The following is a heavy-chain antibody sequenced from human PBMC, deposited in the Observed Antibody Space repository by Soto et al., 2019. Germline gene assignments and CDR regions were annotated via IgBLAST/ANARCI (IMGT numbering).Heavy chain of an antibody. CDR3: ARWGTTGGLDV. Sequence: ESGGGVVQPGTSLRVSCVGSGFTFRSYVIHWVRQAPGKGLEWVALTSYDGSDKYYDDSVRGRFTISRDNSRNTVDLQMDSLRLVDTALYYCARWGTTGGLDVWGQGTLVSVSS. CDR1: GFTFRSYV. J-gene: IGHJ1*01. CDR2: TSYDGSDK. V-gene: IGHV3-30*19. D-gene: IGHD3-16*01.